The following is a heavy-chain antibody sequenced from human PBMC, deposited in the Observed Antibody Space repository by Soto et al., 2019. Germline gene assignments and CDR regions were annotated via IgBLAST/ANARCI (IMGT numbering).Heavy chain of an antibody. CDR3: ARRKERSGPYYLDS. D-gene: IGHD6-25*01. CDR2: MNPNTGNT. J-gene: IGHJ4*02. CDR1: GYTFISFD. Sequence: QVQLVQSGAEVKKPGASVRVSCQASGYTFISFDINWVRQATGQGLEWMGWMNPNTGNTGYEQKFQGRVTMTRNTSIGTAYMEPSSLTSEDTAVYYCARRKERSGPYYLDSWGQGTLVTVAS. V-gene: IGHV1-8*01.